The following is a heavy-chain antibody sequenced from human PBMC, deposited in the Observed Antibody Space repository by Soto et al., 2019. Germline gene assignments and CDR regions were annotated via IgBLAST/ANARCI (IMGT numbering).Heavy chain of an antibody. CDR3: AREYPVHRAYFAY. CDR2: IYYSGST. Sequence: SETLSLTCTVSGGSISSYYWSWIRQPPGKGLEWIGYIYYSGSTNYNPSLKSRVTISVDTSKNQFSLNLNSVTAADTAVYYCAREYPVHRAYFAYWGQGILVTVSS. V-gene: IGHV4-59*01. CDR1: GGSISSYY. J-gene: IGHJ4*02.